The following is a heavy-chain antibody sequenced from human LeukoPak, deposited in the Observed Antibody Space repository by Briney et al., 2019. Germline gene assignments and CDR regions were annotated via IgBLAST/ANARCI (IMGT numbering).Heavy chain of an antibody. D-gene: IGHD1-26*01. CDR3: ARGGSSLSAFDI. CDR2: IYSGGST. J-gene: IGHJ3*02. Sequence: GGSLRLSCTASGFTFMSYAMSWVRQAPGKGLEWVSIIYSGGSTFYADSVKGRFTISRDNSKNTLYLQMNSLRAEDTAVYYCARGGSSLSAFDIWGQGTMVTVSS. CDR1: GFTFMSYA. V-gene: IGHV3-53*01.